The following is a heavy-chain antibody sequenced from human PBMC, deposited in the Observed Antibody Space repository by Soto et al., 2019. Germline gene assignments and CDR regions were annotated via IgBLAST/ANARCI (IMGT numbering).Heavy chain of an antibody. V-gene: IGHV1-46*01. CDR1: GYTFTRYY. CDR3: ARDLTREGDYYDRSGYYLDY. J-gene: IGHJ4*02. D-gene: IGHD3-22*01. CDR2: INPSDDAT. Sequence: GASVKVSCKASGYTFTRYYMHWVRQAPGQGLEWMGIINPSDDATSYAEKFQGRLTMTKDTSTSTVYMEMSSLRSEDTAVCYCARDLTREGDYYDRSGYYLDYWGQGTLVTV.